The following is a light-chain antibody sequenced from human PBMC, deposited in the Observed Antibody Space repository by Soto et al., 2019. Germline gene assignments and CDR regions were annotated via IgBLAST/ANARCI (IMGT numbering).Light chain of an antibody. CDR3: LQDYNYPLT. V-gene: IGKV1-6*01. J-gene: IGKJ4*01. CDR2: GPS. CDR1: QGIGND. Sequence: AIQMTQSPSSLSASVGDRVTITCRASQGIGNDLGWYQQKPGKAPKLLIYGPSRLQSGVPSRFSGSGSGAVFTLTISSLQPEDFATYYCLQDYNYPLTFGGGTKVEIK.